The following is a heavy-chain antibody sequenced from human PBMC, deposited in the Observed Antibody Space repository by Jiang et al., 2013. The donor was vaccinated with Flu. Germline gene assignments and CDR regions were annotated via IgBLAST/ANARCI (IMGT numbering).Heavy chain of an antibody. J-gene: IGHJ5*02. CDR3: ARAKLVWFGEEDCWFDP. V-gene: IGHV7-4-1*02. D-gene: IGHD3-10*01. CDR1: YTFTSYA. CDR2: INTNTGNP. Sequence: YTFTSYAMNWVRQAPWTRALSGWDRINTNTGNPTYAQGFTGRFVFSLDTSVSTAYLQISSLKAEDTAVYYCARAKLVWFGEEDCWFDPWGQGTLVTVSS.